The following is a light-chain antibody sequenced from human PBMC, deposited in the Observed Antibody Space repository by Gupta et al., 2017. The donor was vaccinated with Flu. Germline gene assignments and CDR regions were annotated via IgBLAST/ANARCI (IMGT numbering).Light chain of an antibody. Sequence: DIVMTQSPDSLAVSLGERATINCKSSQSVLYSSNNKNYLAWYQQKPGQPPKLLIYWASTRESGVPDRFSGSGSGTDFTLTISSLQAEDVAVYYCQQDDSNSWNFGQGTKMEIK. J-gene: IGKJ2*01. CDR3: QQDDSNSWN. V-gene: IGKV4-1*01. CDR1: QSVLYSSNNKNY. CDR2: WAS.